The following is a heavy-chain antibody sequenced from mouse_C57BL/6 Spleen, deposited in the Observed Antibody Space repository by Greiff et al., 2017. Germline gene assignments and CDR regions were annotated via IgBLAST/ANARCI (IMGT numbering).Heavy chain of an antibody. CDR2: INYDGSST. V-gene: IGHV5-16*01. D-gene: IGHD1-1*01. J-gene: IGHJ4*01. CDR1: GFTFSDYY. CDR3: ARDRDYYGSSYEAWAMDY. Sequence: EVKVVESEGGLVQPGSSMKLSCTASGFTFSDYYMAWVRQVPEKGLEWVANINYDGSSTYYLDSLKSRFIISRDNAKNILYLQMSSLKSEDTATYYCARDRDYYGSSYEAWAMDYWGQGTSVTVSS.